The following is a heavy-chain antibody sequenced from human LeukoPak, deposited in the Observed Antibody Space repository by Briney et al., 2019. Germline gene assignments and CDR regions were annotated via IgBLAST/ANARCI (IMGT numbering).Heavy chain of an antibody. J-gene: IGHJ6*04. CDR1: GFTFSSYW. CDR3: AREWNYYGSGIMAV. CDR2: IKQDGGEK. Sequence: PGGSLRLSCAASGFTFSSYWMSWVRQAPGKGLEGVANIKQDGGEKYYVGAVKGRFTGSRDNAKNSLSLQMNSLRAEDTAVYYCAREWNYYGSGIMAVWAKGTTVTVSS. V-gene: IGHV3-7*01. D-gene: IGHD3-10*01.